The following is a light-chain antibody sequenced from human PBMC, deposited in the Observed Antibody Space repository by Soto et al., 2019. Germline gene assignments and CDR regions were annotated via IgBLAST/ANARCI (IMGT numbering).Light chain of an antibody. Sequence: DIQLTQSPSFLSASVGDRVTITCRASQGISSYLGWYQQKPGSAPKLLIYAASTLQSGVPSRFSGSGSETEFTLTISCLQPEDFATYYCQQLNRYPITFGQGTRLEIK. V-gene: IGKV1-9*01. CDR3: QQLNRYPIT. J-gene: IGKJ5*01. CDR2: AAS. CDR1: QGISSY.